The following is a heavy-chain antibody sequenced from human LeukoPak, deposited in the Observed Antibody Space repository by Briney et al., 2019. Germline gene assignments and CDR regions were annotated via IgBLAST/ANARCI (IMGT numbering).Heavy chain of an antibody. J-gene: IGHJ4*02. D-gene: IGHD3-10*01. CDR2: ISAYNGNT. Sequence: ASVKVSCKASGYTFTSYGISWVRQAPGQGLEWMGWISAYNGNTNYAQKLQGRVTMTTDTSTSTAYMELRSPRSDDTAVYYCARGGSVLLWFGELLGFDYWGQGTLVTVSS. CDR1: GYTFTSYG. CDR3: ARGGSVLLWFGELLGFDY. V-gene: IGHV1-18*01.